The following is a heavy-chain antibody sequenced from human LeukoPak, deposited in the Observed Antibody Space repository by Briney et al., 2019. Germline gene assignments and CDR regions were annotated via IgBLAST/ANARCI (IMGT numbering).Heavy chain of an antibody. CDR2: INHSGST. V-gene: IGHV4-34*01. Sequence: SETLSLTCAVYGGSFSGYYWSWIRQPPGKGLEWIGEINHSGSTNYNPSLKSRVTISVDTSKNQFSLKLSSATAADTAVYYCARAASSSWYTYYFDYWGQGTLVTVSS. D-gene: IGHD6-13*01. J-gene: IGHJ4*02. CDR1: GGSFSGYY. CDR3: ARAASSSWYTYYFDY.